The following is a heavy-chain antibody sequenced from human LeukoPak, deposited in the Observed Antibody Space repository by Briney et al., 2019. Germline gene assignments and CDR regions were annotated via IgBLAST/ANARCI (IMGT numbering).Heavy chain of an antibody. CDR3: ARVPAAMRRLGDYFDY. Sequence: GGSLRLSCAASGFTFSSYSMSWVRQAPGKGLEWVSSISSSSSYIYYADSVKGRFTISRHNAKNSLYLQMDSLRAEDTAVYYCARVPAAMRRLGDYFDYWGQRTLVTVSS. V-gene: IGHV3-21*01. CDR1: GFTFSSYS. CDR2: ISSSSSYI. D-gene: IGHD2-2*01. J-gene: IGHJ4*02.